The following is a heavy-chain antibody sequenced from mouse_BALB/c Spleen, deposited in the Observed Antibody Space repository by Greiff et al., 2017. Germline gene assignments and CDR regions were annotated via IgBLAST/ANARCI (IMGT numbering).Heavy chain of an antibody. CDR3: ARCYDYDGFAY. Sequence: QVQLQQSGAELVRPGTSVKISCKASGYTFTNYWLGWVKQRPGHGLEWIGDIYPGGGYTNYNEKFKGKATLTADTSSSTAYMQLSSLTSEDSAVYFCARCYDYDGFAYWGQGTLVTVSA. CDR1: GYTFTNYW. CDR2: IYPGGGYT. J-gene: IGHJ3*01. V-gene: IGHV1-63*02. D-gene: IGHD2-4*01.